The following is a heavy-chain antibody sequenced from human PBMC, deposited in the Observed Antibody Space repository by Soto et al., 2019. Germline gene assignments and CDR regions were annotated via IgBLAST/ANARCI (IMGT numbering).Heavy chain of an antibody. CDR3: SNYLPPYCTNGVCNWFGP. D-gene: IGHD2-8*01. Sequence: SVKVSCKASGGTFSSYTISWVRQAPGQGLEWMGRIIPILGIANYAQKFQGRVTITADKSTSTAYMELSSLRSEDTAVYYCSNYLPPYCTNGVCNWFGPWGQGTLVTVSS. J-gene: IGHJ5*02. CDR1: GGTFSSYT. V-gene: IGHV1-69*02. CDR2: IIPILGIA.